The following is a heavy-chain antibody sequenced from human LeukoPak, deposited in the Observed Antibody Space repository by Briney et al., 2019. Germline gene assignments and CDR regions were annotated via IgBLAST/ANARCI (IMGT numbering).Heavy chain of an antibody. D-gene: IGHD2-2*01. V-gene: IGHV3-23*01. J-gene: IGHJ4*02. Sequence: GGSLRLSCAASGFTFSSYAMSWVRQAPGKGLEWVSAISGSGGSTYYADSVKGRFTISRDNSKNTLYLQMNSLRAEDTAVYYCAKEELRYCSSTSCYGDFDYWGQGTLVTVSS. CDR2: ISGSGGST. CDR1: GFTFSSYA. CDR3: AKEELRYCSSTSCYGDFDY.